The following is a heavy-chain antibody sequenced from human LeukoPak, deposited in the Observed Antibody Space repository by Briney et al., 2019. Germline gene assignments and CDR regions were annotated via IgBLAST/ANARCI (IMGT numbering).Heavy chain of an antibody. D-gene: IGHD1-7*01. CDR3: AKDPLNWNYGDDAFDI. CDR2: ISSSGSTI. J-gene: IGHJ3*02. V-gene: IGHV3-48*04. Sequence: PGGSLRLSCAASGLTFSSYGMHWVRQAPGKGLEWVSYISSSGSTIYYADSVKGRFTISRDNAKNSLYLQMNSLRAEDTAVYYCAKDPLNWNYGDDAFDIWGQGTMVTVSS. CDR1: GLTFSSYG.